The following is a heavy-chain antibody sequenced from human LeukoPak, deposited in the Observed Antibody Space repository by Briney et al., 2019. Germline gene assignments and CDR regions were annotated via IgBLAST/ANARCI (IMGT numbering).Heavy chain of an antibody. CDR1: GGSISSGSYY. Sequence: SETLSLTCTVSGGSISSGSYYWSWIRQPAGKGLEWIGRIYTSGSTNYNPSLKSRVTISVDKSKNQFSLKLSSVTAADTAVYYCARFTTVTKRPGGDDAFDIWGQGTMVTVSS. D-gene: IGHD4-17*01. CDR2: IYTSGST. CDR3: ARFTTVTKRPGGDDAFDI. J-gene: IGHJ3*02. V-gene: IGHV4-61*02.